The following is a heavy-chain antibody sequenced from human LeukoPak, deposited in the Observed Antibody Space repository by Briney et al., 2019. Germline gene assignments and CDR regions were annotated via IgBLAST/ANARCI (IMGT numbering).Heavy chain of an antibody. J-gene: IGHJ4*02. CDR1: GYTFTGYY. CDR2: INPNSGGT. D-gene: IGHD3-3*01. Sequence: ASVKVSCKASGYTFTGYYMHWVRQAPGQGLEWMGWINPNSGGTNYAQKFQGRVTMTRDTSISTAYMELSRLRSDDTAVYYCARGMGLLEWLLSAWLDYWGQGTLVTVSS. V-gene: IGHV1-2*02. CDR3: ARGMGLLEWLLSAWLDY.